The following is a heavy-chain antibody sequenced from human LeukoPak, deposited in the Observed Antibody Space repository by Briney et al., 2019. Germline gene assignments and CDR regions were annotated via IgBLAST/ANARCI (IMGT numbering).Heavy chain of an antibody. Sequence: SETLSLTCAVYGGSFSGYYWSWIRQPSGKGLEWIGEINHSGSTYYNPSLKSRVTISVDTSKNQFSLKLSSVTAADTAVYYCARHTVRYYFDYWGQGTLVTVSS. CDR3: ARHTVRYYFDY. V-gene: IGHV4-34*01. D-gene: IGHD2-8*02. CDR2: INHSGST. J-gene: IGHJ4*02. CDR1: GGSFSGYY.